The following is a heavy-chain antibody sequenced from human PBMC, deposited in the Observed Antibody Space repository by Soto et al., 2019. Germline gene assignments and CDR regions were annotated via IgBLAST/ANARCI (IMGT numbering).Heavy chain of an antibody. CDR1: GFRFSIYS. V-gene: IGHV3-48*02. CDR2: ITGDTNRI. D-gene: IGHD6-19*01. J-gene: IGHJ4*02. Sequence: EVQLVESGGGLVQPGGSLRLSCAASGFRFSIYSMNWVRQAPGKGLEWSAYITGDTNRIKYADSVKGRFTISRDNAKNSVYLQMHSLRDEDTAGYYCARSVEGHFNYWGQGTVVTVSS. CDR3: ARSVEGHFNY.